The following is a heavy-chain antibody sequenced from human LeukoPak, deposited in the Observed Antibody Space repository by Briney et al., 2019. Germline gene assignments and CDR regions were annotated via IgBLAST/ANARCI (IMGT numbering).Heavy chain of an antibody. CDR2: IIPIFGTA. J-gene: IGHJ6*02. CDR1: GGTFISYA. D-gene: IGHD3-10*01. CDR3: ARAWLNMVRGGYYYYGMDV. Sequence: SVKVSCKASGGTFISYAISWVRQAPGQGLEWMGGIIPIFGTANYAQRFQGRVTITADESTSTAYMELSSLRFEDTAVYYCARAWLNMVRGGYYYYGMDVWGQGTTVTVSS. V-gene: IGHV1-69*13.